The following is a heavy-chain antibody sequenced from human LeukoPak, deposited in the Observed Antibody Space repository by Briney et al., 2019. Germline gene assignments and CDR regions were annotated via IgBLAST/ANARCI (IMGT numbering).Heavy chain of an antibody. CDR3: AKDIYGSGTYYYYGMDV. CDR1: GFTFDGCG. D-gene: IGHD3-10*01. CDR2: ISGDGTST. Sequence: GGSLRLSCAASGFTFDGCGMYWVRQAPGKGLEWVSLISGDGTSTYYADSVKGRFTISRDNSKNSLYLQMNGLRTEDTALYYCAKDIYGSGTYYYYGMDVWGQGTTVTVSS. J-gene: IGHJ6*02. V-gene: IGHV3-43*02.